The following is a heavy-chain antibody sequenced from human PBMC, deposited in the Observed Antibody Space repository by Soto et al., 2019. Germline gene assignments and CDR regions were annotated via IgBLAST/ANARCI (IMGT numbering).Heavy chain of an antibody. J-gene: IGHJ6*02. CDR3: ATYGDYGGGYYYYYGMDV. CDR2: ISAYNGNT. V-gene: IGHV1-18*01. CDR1: GYTFTSYG. Sequence: ASVKVSCKASGYTFTSYGISWVRQAPGQGLEWMGWISAYNGNTNYAQKLQGRVTMTTDTSTSTAYMGLRSLRSDDTAVYYCATYGDYGGGYYYYYGMDVWGQGTTVTVSS. D-gene: IGHD4-17*01.